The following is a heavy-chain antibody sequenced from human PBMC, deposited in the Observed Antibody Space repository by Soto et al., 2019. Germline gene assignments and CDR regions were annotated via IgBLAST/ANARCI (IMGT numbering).Heavy chain of an antibody. D-gene: IGHD3-3*01. CDR2: IIPIFGTA. J-gene: IGHJ6*02. Sequence: ASVKVSCKASGGTFSSYAISWVRQAPGQGLEWMGGIIPIFGTANYAQKFQGRVTITADESTSTAYMELSSLRSEDTAVYYCTTLPCRWSGYGMDVWGQGTTVTVSS. V-gene: IGHV1-69*13. CDR3: TTLPCRWSGYGMDV. CDR1: GGTFSSYA.